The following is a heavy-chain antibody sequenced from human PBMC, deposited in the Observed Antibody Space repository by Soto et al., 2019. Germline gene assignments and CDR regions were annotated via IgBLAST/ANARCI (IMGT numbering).Heavy chain of an antibody. CDR2: TYYRSKWYN. Sequence: PSQTLSLTCAISLDSVSSNSAAWNWIRQSPSRGLEWLGRTYYRSKWYNDYAVSVKSRITINPDTSKNQFSLQLNSVTPEDTAVYYCARAVELHYYYSYYYGMDVWGQGTTVTVSS. J-gene: IGHJ6*02. CDR3: ARAVELHYYYSYYYGMDV. V-gene: IGHV6-1*01. CDR1: LDSVSSNSAA. D-gene: IGHD3-10*01.